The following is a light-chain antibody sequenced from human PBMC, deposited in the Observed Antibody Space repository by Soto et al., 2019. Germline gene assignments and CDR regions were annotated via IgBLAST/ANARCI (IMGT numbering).Light chain of an antibody. CDR1: QSVSIL. CDR2: GAT. Sequence: EIVMTQSPATLSVSPGERATLSCRASQSVSILLAWYQQKPGQAPRLLIHGATTRATGIPARFSGGGSGTDFTLTITSLEPEDFAVYYCQQRAIWRGVTFGPGTKVDI. CDR3: QQRAIWRGVT. V-gene: IGKV3-15*01. J-gene: IGKJ3*01.